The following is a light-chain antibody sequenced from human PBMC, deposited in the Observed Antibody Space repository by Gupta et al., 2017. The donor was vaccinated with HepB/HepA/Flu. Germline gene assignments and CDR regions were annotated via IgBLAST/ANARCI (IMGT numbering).Light chain of an antibody. Sequence: DIHLTQSPSFVSASVGDRVTITCWESQGISSYLAWYKQKPRKAPKRRIYAASTLQSGVPSRFSGSGYGRELSLTTSSRQPEDYVAYYYHQRNSYPPWTCGQGTKVEIK. V-gene: IGKV1-9*01. CDR2: AAS. CDR1: QGISSY. J-gene: IGKJ1*01. CDR3: HQRNSYPPWT.